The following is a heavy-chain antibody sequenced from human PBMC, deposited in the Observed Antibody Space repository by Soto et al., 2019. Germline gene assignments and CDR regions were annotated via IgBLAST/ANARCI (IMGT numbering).Heavy chain of an antibody. CDR3: ARDGGSYGMDV. Sequence: SETLSLTCTFSGGSISSYYWSWIRQHPGKGLEWIGYIYYSGSTNYNPSLKSRVTISVDTSKNQFSLKLSSVTAADTALYYCARDGGSYGMDVWGQGTTVTVSS. D-gene: IGHD3-10*01. J-gene: IGHJ6*02. CDR1: GGSISSYY. CDR2: IYYSGST. V-gene: IGHV4-59*12.